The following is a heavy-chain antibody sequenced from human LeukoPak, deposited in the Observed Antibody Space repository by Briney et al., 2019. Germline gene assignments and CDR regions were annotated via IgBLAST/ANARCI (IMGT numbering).Heavy chain of an antibody. Sequence: GGSLRLSCAAYGFPFSSSWMHWVPQAPGKGLVCVSRINSDGSSTSYADSVKGRFTISRDNTKNTLYLQMNSLRAEDTAVYYCVRGIAAAGNVYWGQGTLVTVSS. CDR2: INSDGSST. V-gene: IGHV3-74*01. CDR1: GFPFSSSW. CDR3: VRGIAAAGNVY. J-gene: IGHJ4*02. D-gene: IGHD6-13*01.